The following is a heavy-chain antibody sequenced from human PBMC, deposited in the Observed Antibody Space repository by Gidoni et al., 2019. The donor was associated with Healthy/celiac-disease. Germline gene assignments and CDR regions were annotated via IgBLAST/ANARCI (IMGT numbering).Heavy chain of an antibody. V-gene: IGHV4-59*01. J-gene: IGHJ5*02. CDR3: ARVQELRRLIMLGYGWFDP. Sequence: QVQLQESGPGLVKPSETLSLTCTVSGGSISSYYWSWIRQPPGKGLEWIGYIYYSGSTNYNPSLKSRVTISVDTSKNQFSLKLSSVTAADTAVYYCARVQELRRLIMLGYGWFDPWGQGTLVTVSS. CDR1: GGSISSYY. D-gene: IGHD3-16*01. CDR2: IYYSGST.